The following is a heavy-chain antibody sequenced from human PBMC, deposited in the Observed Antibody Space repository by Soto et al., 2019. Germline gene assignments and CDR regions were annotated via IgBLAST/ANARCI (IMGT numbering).Heavy chain of an antibody. CDR2: ISWDGGST. Sequence: PGGSLRLSCAAPGFTFDDYTMHWVRQAPGKGLEWVSLISWDGGSTYYADSVKGRFTISRDNSKNSLYLQMNSLRTEDTALYYCAKGKVWFGEGDFYGMDVWGQGTTVTVSS. J-gene: IGHJ6*02. D-gene: IGHD3-10*01. V-gene: IGHV3-43*01. CDR1: GFTFDDYT. CDR3: AKGKVWFGEGDFYGMDV.